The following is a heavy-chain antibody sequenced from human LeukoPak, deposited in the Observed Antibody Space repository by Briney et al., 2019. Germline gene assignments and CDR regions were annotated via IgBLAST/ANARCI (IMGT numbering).Heavy chain of an antibody. CDR2: IYYSGST. V-gene: IGHV4-30-4*01. Sequence: SETLSLTCTVSGGSISSGDYYWSWIRQPPGKGLEWIGYIYYSGSTYYNPSLKSRVTISVDTSKNQFSLKLSSVTAADTAVYYCAAAQNWGWLGYWGQGTLVTVSS. CDR1: GGSISSGDYY. J-gene: IGHJ4*02. CDR3: AAAQNWGWLGY. D-gene: IGHD7-27*01.